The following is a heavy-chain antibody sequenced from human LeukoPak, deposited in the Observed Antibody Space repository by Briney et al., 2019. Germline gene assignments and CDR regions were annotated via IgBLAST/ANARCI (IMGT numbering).Heavy chain of an antibody. CDR1: GGSISSYY. D-gene: IGHD3-3*01. V-gene: IGHV4-59*12. CDR3: AKVGFWSGYYALYYFDY. J-gene: IGHJ4*02. Sequence: PSETLSLTCTVSGGSISSYYWSWIRQPPGKGLEWIGYIYYSGSTNYNPSLKSRVTISVDTSKNQFSLKLSSVTAADTAVYYCAKVGFWSGYYALYYFDYWGQGALVTVSS. CDR2: IYYSGST.